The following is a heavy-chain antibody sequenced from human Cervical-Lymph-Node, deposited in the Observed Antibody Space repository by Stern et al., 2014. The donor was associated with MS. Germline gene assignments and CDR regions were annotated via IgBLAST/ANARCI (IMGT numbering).Heavy chain of an antibody. J-gene: IGHJ4*02. CDR3: AKETGKAGSSYESYFDY. Sequence: VHLVESGGGVVQPGRSLRLSCAASGITFNNHGMHWVRQAPVKGLEWVAVISHDGTVKHYADSVKGRFTIFRDNSKMYLQMNSPRADDTAVYYCAKETGKAGSSYESYFDYWGQGTLVTVSS. V-gene: IGHV3-30*18. D-gene: IGHD5-18*01. CDR2: ISHDGTVK. CDR1: GITFNNHG.